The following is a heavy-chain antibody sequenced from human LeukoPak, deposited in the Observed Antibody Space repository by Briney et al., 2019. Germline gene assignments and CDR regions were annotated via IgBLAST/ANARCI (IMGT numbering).Heavy chain of an antibody. CDR3: ARKREGPTTGIDY. V-gene: IGHV4-39*07. Sequence: PSETLSLTCTVSGVSISSTNSYWGWIRQSPRTGLEWIGNIYSSGSTYYNLSLKSRVTISIDTSENQFSLKLTSVTAADTAVYYCARKREGPTTGIDYWGQGTLVTVSS. CDR1: GVSISSTNSY. CDR2: IYSSGST. D-gene: IGHD1-26*01. J-gene: IGHJ4*02.